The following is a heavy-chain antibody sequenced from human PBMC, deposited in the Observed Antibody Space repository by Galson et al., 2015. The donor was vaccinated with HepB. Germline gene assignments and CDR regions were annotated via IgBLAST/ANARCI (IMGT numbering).Heavy chain of an antibody. CDR3: ARELGGSSI. CDR2: IYYSGST. CDR1: GGSISSYY. V-gene: IGHV4-59*12. J-gene: IGHJ3*02. D-gene: IGHD3-16*01. Sequence: LSLTCTVSGGSISSYYWSWIRQPPGKGLEWIGYIYYSGSTYYNPSLKSRVTISVDTSKNQFSLKLSSVTAEDTAVYYCARELGGSSIWGQGTMVTVSS.